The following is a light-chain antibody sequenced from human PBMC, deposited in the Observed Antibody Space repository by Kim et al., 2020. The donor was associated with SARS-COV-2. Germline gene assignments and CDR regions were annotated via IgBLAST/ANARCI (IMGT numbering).Light chain of an antibody. CDR1: TSDVGGYTY. CDR2: DVN. V-gene: IGLV2-14*03. J-gene: IGLJ2*01. Sequence: GQSITTACTGTTSDVGGYTYVSWYQQHPGKAPKLVIYDVNNRPSGVSNRFSGSKSGNTASLGISGLQAEDEADYYCSSYTSSSTVVFGAGTQLTVL. CDR3: SSYTSSSTVV.